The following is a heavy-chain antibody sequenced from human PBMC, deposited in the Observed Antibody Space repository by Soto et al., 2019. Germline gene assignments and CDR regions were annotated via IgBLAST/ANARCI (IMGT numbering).Heavy chain of an antibody. CDR3: ARYYYDSSGYYYERYFDY. J-gene: IGHJ4*02. Sequence: ASETLSLTCTVSGGSISSSSYYWGWIRQPPGKGLEWIGSIYYSGSTYYNPSLKSRVTISVDTSKNQFSLKLSSVTAADTAVYYCARYYYDSSGYYYERYFDYWGQGTQVTVSS. CDR2: IYYSGST. V-gene: IGHV4-39*01. CDR1: GGSISSSSYY. D-gene: IGHD3-22*01.